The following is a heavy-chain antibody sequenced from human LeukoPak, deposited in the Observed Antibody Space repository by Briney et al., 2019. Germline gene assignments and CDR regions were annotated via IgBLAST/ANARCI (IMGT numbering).Heavy chain of an antibody. CDR1: GGSISSYY. V-gene: IGHV4-59*01. D-gene: IGHD2-2*01. CDR3: ARGIHYSSSTSCYSHFDY. CDR2: IYYSGST. Sequence: SETLSLTCTVSGGSISSYYWSWIRQPPGKGLEWIGYIYYSGSTNYNPSLKSRVAISVDTSKNQFSLKLSSVTAADTAVYYCARGIHYSSSTSCYSHFDYWGQGTLVTVSS. J-gene: IGHJ4*02.